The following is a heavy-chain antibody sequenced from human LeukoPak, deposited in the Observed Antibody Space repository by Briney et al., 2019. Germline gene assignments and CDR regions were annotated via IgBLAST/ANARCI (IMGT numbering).Heavy chain of an antibody. CDR1: GLTVGFKC. V-gene: IGHV3-66*01. CDR3: ATRPDGNDVPYFDY. Sequence: GGSLRLSCAASGLTVGFKCMIWVRQAPGRGLEWVSIIYSGGSSYYADYVKGRFTVSRDTSKNTLYLQRNSLRAEDTAVYYCATRPDGNDVPYFDYWGQGTLVTVSS. J-gene: IGHJ4*02. CDR2: IYSGGSS. D-gene: IGHD5-12*01.